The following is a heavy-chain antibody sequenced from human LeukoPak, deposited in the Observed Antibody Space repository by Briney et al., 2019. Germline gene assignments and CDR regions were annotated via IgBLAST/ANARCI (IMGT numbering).Heavy chain of an antibody. V-gene: IGHV3-21*01. CDR1: GFTFSSYS. CDR3: ARDGAQLWLGYYFDY. D-gene: IGHD5-18*01. Sequence: GGSLRLSCAASGFTFSSYSMNWVRQAPGKGLEWVSSISSSSGYIYYADSVKGRFTISRDNAKNSLYLQMNSLRAEDTAVYYCARDGAQLWLGYYFDYWGQGTLVTVSS. J-gene: IGHJ4*02. CDR2: ISSSSGYI.